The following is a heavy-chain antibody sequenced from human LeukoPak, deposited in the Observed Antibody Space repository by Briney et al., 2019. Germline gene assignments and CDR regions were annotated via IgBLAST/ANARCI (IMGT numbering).Heavy chain of an antibody. V-gene: IGHV1-8*01. CDR2: MNPNSGNT. Sequence: ASVKVSCKPSGYTFTTYDINWVRQVTAQGLEWMGWMNPNSGNTGYSQKFQGRVTMTEDTSTDTAYMDLSSLRSEDTAVYYCATHILTAAGTGYYFDYWGQGTLVTVSS. CDR1: GYTFTTYD. CDR3: ATHILTAAGTGYYFDY. D-gene: IGHD6-13*01. J-gene: IGHJ4*02.